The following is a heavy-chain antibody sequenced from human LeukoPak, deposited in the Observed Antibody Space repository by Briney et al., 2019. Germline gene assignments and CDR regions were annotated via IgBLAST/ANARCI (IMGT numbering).Heavy chain of an antibody. D-gene: IGHD5-18*01. CDR3: AGGGTPMVYYFDN. V-gene: IGHV4-4*07. Sequence: PSETLSLTCTVSGGSMSSYYWSWIRQPAGKGLEWIGRIYTSGSTSYNPSLKSRVTMSVDTSKNQFSLQVSSVTAADTAVYYCAGGGTPMVYYFDNWGPGTLVTVSS. CDR1: GGSMSSYY. J-gene: IGHJ4*02. CDR2: IYTSGST.